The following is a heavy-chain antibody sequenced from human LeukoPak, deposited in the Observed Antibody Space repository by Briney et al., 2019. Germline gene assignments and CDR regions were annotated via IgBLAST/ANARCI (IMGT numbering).Heavy chain of an antibody. V-gene: IGHV3-23*01. CDR3: AKGDGSYYDFWSGPPRPHWFDP. J-gene: IGHJ5*02. CDR1: GFTFSSYA. D-gene: IGHD3-3*01. Sequence: PGGSLRRFCAASGFTFSSYAMSWVRQAPGKGLEWVSAISGSGGSTYYADSVKGRFTISRDNSKNTLYLHMNSLRAEDTAVYYCAKGDGSYYDFWSGPPRPHWFDPWGQGTLVTVSS. CDR2: ISGSGGST.